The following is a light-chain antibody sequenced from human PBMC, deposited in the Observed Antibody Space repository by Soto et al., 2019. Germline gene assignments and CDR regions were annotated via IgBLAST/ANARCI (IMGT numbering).Light chain of an antibody. CDR2: GAS. CDR1: QSVSSSY. CDR3: QQYGSSPQT. V-gene: IGKV3-20*01. J-gene: IGKJ1*01. Sequence: EIVWTKSPGTLSLSPGERATLSCMASQSVSSSYLAWYQQEPGQAPRLLIYGASSRATGIPDRFSGSGSGTNFPLAISRLEHDDFEVYDCQQYGSSPQTFGQGNKVESK.